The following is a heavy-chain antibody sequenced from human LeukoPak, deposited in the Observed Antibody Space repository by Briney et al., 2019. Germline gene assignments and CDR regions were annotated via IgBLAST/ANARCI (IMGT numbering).Heavy chain of an antibody. CDR1: GFTFSSYA. Sequence: GGSLRLSCAASGFTFSSYAMSWVRQAPGKGLEWVSYISSSGSTIYYADSVKGRFTISRDNSKNTLYLQMNSLRAEDTAVYYCARGNGDYTLFDYWGQGTLVTVSS. CDR3: ARGNGDYTLFDY. CDR2: ISSSGSTI. J-gene: IGHJ4*02. D-gene: IGHD4-17*01. V-gene: IGHV3-48*01.